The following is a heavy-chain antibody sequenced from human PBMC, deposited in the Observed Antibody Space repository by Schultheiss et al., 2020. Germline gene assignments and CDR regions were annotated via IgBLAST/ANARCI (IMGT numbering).Heavy chain of an antibody. D-gene: IGHD6-6*01. CDR2: IYHSGST. CDR3: AREPLPEDSSSSRHYYYGMDV. V-gene: IGHV4-30-2*01. CDR1: GGSISSGGYS. J-gene: IGHJ6*02. Sequence: SETLSLTCAVSGGSISSGGYSWSWIRQPPGKGLEWIGYIYHSGSTYYNPSLKSRVTISVDRSKNQFSLKLSSVTAADTAVYYCAREPLPEDSSSSRHYYYGMDVWGQGTTVTLSS.